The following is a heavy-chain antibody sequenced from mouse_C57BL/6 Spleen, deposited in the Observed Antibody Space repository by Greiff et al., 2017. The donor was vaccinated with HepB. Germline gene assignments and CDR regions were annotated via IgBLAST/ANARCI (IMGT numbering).Heavy chain of an antibody. CDR3: ARWNYYGTSSYYFDY. CDR2: INPNNGGT. D-gene: IGHD1-1*01. J-gene: IGHJ2*01. CDR1: GYTFTDYN. V-gene: IGHV1-22*01. Sequence: VQLQQSGPELVKPGASVKMSCKASGYTFTDYNMHWVKQSHGTSLEWIGYINPNNGGTSYNQKFKGKATLTVNKSSSTAYMELRSLTSEDSAVYYCARWNYYGTSSYYFDYWGQGTTLTVSS.